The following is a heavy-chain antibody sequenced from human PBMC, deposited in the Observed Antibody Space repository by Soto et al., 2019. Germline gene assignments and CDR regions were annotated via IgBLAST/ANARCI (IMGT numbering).Heavy chain of an antibody. CDR1: GGSISRYF. V-gene: IGHV4-59*01. CDR2: IFYTGST. J-gene: IGHJ5*02. CDR3: AHFSDLEWFGP. Sequence: PSETLSLTCTVSGGSISRYFWSWIRQSPGKGLEWIGYIFYTGSTTYNPSLKSRVTISIDTSKNQFSLKLSSLTAADTAVYYCAHFSDLEWFGPWGQGTLVTVS. D-gene: IGHD2-21*01.